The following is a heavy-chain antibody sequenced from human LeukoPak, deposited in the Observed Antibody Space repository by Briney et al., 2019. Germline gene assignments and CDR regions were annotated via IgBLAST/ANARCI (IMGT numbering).Heavy chain of an antibody. CDR2: LTQFFRRT. CDR1: GGTFSSYA. CDR3: ATSESGRSWDWFAP. Sequence: SAKVSCKASGGTFSSYAISWVRQAPGQGLEWMGGLTQFFRRTNYTQKFQGRLTITTDESSSTAYMELSDLRSDDTAIYYCATSESGRSWDWFAPWGQGTLVTVSS. D-gene: IGHD3-10*01. J-gene: IGHJ5*02. V-gene: IGHV1-69*05.